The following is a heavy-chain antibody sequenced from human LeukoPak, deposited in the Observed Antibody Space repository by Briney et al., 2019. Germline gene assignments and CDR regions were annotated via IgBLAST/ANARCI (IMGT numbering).Heavy chain of an antibody. CDR1: GFTFSNYA. J-gene: IGHJ4*02. V-gene: IGHV3-23*01. CDR2: ISGSGTST. CDR3: AKGKQIYEGPSDY. Sequence: GGSLRLSCAASGFTFSNYAMTWVRQAPGKGQEWVSTISGSGTSTYYADSVKGRFTIPRDNSKNTLYLQKNTLRADDTAVYYCAKGKQIYEGPSDYWGQGTLVTVSS. D-gene: IGHD2/OR15-2a*01.